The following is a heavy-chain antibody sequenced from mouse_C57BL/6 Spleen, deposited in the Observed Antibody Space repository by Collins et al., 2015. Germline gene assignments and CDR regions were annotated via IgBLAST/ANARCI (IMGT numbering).Heavy chain of an antibody. CDR1: GYTFTSYW. Sequence: QVRLQQPGTELVKPGASVKLSCKASGYTFTSYWMHWVKQRPGQGLEWIGNINPSNGGTNYNEKFKSKATLTVDKSSSTAYMQLSSLTSEDSAVYYCARFTTVADWYFDVWGTGTTVTVSS. CDR2: INPSNGGT. CDR3: ARFTTVADWYFDV. D-gene: IGHD1-1*01. J-gene: IGHJ1*03. V-gene: IGHV1-53*01.